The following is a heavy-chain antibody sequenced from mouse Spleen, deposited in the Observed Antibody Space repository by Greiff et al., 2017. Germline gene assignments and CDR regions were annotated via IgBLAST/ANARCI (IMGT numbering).Heavy chain of an antibody. Sequence: VKLVESGPSLVQPSQSLSITCTVSGFSLTSYGVHWVRQSPGKGLEWLGVIWRGGSTDYNAAFMSRLSITKDNSKSQVFFKMNSLQADDTAIYYCANNWDGVAYWGQGTLVTVSA. D-gene: IGHD4-1*01. V-gene: IGHV2-5-1*01. CDR2: IWRGGST. CDR1: GFSLTSYG. CDR3: ANNWDGVAY. J-gene: IGHJ3*01.